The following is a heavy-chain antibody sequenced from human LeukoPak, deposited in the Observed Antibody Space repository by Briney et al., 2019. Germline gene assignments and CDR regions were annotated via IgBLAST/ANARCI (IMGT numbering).Heavy chain of an antibody. J-gene: IGHJ3*02. D-gene: IGHD3-22*01. CDR3: ARDHYYDSSGYIPAGDAFDI. V-gene: IGHV3-7*01. CDR2: IKQDGSEK. Sequence: GGSLRLSCPASGFTFSSYWMSWVRQAPGKGLEWVANIKQDGSEKYYVDSVKGRFTISRDNAKNSLYLQMNSLRAEDTAVYYCARDHYYDSSGYIPAGDAFDIWGQGTMVTVSS. CDR1: GFTFSSYW.